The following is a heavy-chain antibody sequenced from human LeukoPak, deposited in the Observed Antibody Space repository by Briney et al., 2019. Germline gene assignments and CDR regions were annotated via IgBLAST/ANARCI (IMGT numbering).Heavy chain of an antibody. CDR1: GYSFTNYW. CDR3: ARRLRYSDGGYFDY. J-gene: IGHJ4*02. CDR2: IYPGDSDT. V-gene: IGHV5-51*01. Sequence: GASLQISCKGSGYSFTNYWIGWVRQMPGKGLEWMAIIYPGDSDTGYSPSFRGQVTISADKSISAAYLQWSSLKASDTAMYYCARRLRYSDGGYFDYWGQGTLVTVSS. D-gene: IGHD3-9*01.